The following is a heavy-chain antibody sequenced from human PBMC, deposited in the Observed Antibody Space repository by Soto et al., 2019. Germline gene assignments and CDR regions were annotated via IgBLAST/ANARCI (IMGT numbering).Heavy chain of an antibody. CDR2: VHYSGTT. D-gene: IGHD3-10*01. J-gene: IGHJ4*02. CDR3: ARRWSGTDY. CDR1: GGSIGNYY. V-gene: IGHV4-59*12. Sequence: PSETLSLTCTVSGGSIGNYYLNWIRQTPGKGLEWIGYVHYSGTTSYNPSLKSRVTISLDTSKNQFSLKLNSVTAADTAVYYCARRWSGTDYWGQGTLVTVSS.